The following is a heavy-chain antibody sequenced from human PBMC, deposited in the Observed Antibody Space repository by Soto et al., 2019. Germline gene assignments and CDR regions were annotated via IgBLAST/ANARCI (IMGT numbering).Heavy chain of an antibody. V-gene: IGHV3-33*01. J-gene: IGHJ6*02. Sequence: GSLRLSCAASGFTFSSYGMHWVRQAPGKGLEWVAVIWYDGSNKYYADSVKGRFTISRDNSKNTLYLQMNSLRAEDTAVYYCARDRMAGTQYYYGMDVWGQGTTVTVSS. CDR2: IWYDGSNK. CDR3: ARDRMAGTQYYYGMDV. CDR1: GFTFSSYG. D-gene: IGHD6-19*01.